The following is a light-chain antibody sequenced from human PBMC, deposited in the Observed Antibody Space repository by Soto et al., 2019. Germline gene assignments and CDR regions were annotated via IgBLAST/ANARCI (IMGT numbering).Light chain of an antibody. Sequence: QSALTQPASVSGSPGQSITISCTGTSSDVGGYDYVSWYQLHPGKAPKLMFFEVSNRPSGVSYRFSGSKSGNTASLTISGLDADDEADYFCSSYSNSTAYLFGTGTKLTVL. CDR3: SSYSNSTAYL. V-gene: IGLV2-14*01. CDR2: EVS. CDR1: SSDVGGYDY. J-gene: IGLJ1*01.